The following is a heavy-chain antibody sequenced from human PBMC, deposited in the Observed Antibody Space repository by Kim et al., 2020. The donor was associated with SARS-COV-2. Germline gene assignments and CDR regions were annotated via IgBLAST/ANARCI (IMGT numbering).Heavy chain of an antibody. V-gene: IGHV3-43*01. D-gene: IGHD3-10*01. Sequence: GGSLRLSCAASGFTFDDYTMHWVRQAPGKGLEWVSLISWDGGSTYYADSVKGRFTISRDNSKNSLYLQMNSLRTEDTALYYCAYGSGSPYGMDVWGQGTTVTVSS. CDR2: ISWDGGST. J-gene: IGHJ6*02. CDR3: AYGSGSPYGMDV. CDR1: GFTFDDYT.